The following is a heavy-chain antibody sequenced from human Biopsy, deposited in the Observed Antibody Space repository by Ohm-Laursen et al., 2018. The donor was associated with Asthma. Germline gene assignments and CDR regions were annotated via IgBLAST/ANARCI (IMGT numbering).Heavy chain of an antibody. CDR2: IWYDGGNK. J-gene: IGHJ4*02. CDR1: GFTFSSYG. CDR3: ARGDSSGWSHYYFDY. D-gene: IGHD6-19*01. V-gene: IGHV3-33*01. Sequence: SLRLSCAASGFTFSSYGMHWVRQAPGKGLEWVAVIWYDGGNKYYADSVKGRFIISRDNSKNTLYLQMNSLRAEDTAVYYCARGDSSGWSHYYFDYWGRGTLVTVSS.